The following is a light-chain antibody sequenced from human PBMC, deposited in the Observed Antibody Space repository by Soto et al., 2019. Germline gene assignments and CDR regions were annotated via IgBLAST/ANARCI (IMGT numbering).Light chain of an antibody. V-gene: IGLV4-69*01. Sequence: QSVLTQSPSASASLGASVKLTCTRSSGHSSYAIAWHQQQPEKGPRYLMKLNSDGSHSKGDGIPDRFSGSSYGAERYLTISSLQSEDEADYYCQTWGTGIVVFGGGTKLTVL. J-gene: IGLJ2*01. CDR3: QTWGTGIVV. CDR2: LNSDGSH. CDR1: SGHSSYA.